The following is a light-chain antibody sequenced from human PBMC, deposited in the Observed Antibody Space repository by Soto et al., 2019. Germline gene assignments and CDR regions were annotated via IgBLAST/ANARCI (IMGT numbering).Light chain of an antibody. CDR3: CSYAGSYTLGV. J-gene: IGLJ1*01. CDR2: DVS. CDR1: SSDVGGYNY. Sequence: QSALTQPRSVSGSPGQSVTISCTGTSSDVGGYNYVSWYQQHPGKALKLMIYDVSKRPSGVPDRFSGSKSGNTASLTISGLQAEDEADYYCCSYAGSYTLGVFGTGTKVTVL. V-gene: IGLV2-11*01.